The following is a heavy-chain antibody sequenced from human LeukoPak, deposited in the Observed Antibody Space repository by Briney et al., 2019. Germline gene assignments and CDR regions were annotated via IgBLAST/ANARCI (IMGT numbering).Heavy chain of an antibody. V-gene: IGHV1-2*02. J-gene: IGHJ5*02. D-gene: IGHD2-15*01. Sequence: ASVKVSCKASGYTFTGYYMHWVRQAPGQGLEWMGWINPNSGGSNYAQKFQGRVTMTRDTSISTAYMELSRLRSDDTAVYYCARDSVDLSLGWFDPWGQGTLVTVSS. CDR2: INPNSGGS. CDR1: GYTFTGYY. CDR3: ARDSVDLSLGWFDP.